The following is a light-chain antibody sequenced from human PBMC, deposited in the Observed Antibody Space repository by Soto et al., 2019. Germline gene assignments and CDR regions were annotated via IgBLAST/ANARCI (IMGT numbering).Light chain of an antibody. Sequence: EVVLTQSPGTLSLSPGERATLSCRAIQSVSSSSLAWYQHKPGQAPRLLIYDTSSRATGIPDRFSGSGSGTDFTLTISRMEPEDFAVYYCQQYGTSPLTFGPGTKVDIK. CDR1: QSVSSSS. J-gene: IGKJ3*01. V-gene: IGKV3-20*01. CDR2: DTS. CDR3: QQYGTSPLT.